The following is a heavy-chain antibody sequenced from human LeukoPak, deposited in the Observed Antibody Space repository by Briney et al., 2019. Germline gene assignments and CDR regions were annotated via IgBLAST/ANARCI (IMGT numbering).Heavy chain of an antibody. CDR2: IIPILGIA. CDR1: GGTFSSYA. Sequence: SVKVSCKASGGTFSSYAISWVRQAPGQGLEWMGRIIPILGIANYAQKFQGRVTITADKSTSTAYMELSSLRPEDTAVYYCARAYGSGSYSQNYYYYGMDVWGQGTTVTVSS. J-gene: IGHJ6*02. V-gene: IGHV1-69*04. CDR3: ARAYGSGSYSQNYYYYGMDV. D-gene: IGHD3-10*01.